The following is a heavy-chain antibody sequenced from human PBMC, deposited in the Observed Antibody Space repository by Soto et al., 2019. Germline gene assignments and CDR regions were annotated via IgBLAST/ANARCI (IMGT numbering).Heavy chain of an antibody. V-gene: IGHV5-51*01. CDR2: IYPGDSDT. CDR3: ARQGSYYVTKDAFDI. D-gene: IGHD1-26*01. Sequence: PGEYLKISCKGSGYSFTSYWIGWVRQMPGKGLEWMGIIYPGDSDTRYSPSFQGQVTISADKSISTAYLQWSSLKASDTAMYYCARQGSYYVTKDAFDIWGQGTMVTVSS. J-gene: IGHJ3*02. CDR1: GYSFTSYW.